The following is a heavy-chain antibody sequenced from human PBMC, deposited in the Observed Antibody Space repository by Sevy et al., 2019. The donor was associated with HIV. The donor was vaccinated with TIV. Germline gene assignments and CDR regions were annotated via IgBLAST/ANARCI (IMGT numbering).Heavy chain of an antibody. V-gene: IGHV3-33*01. CDR1: GFTLSSYA. D-gene: IGHD3-3*01. CDR2: IRHDGSNK. CDR3: ARDRLGITISAEWGGGMDV. Sequence: GGSLRLSCAASGFTLSSYAMHWVRQAPGKGLEWVAVIRHDGSNKYYAYSVKGRFTISRDNSKNTLYLQMNSLRAEDTAVYYCARDRLGITISAEWGGGMDVWGQGTTVTVSS. J-gene: IGHJ6*02.